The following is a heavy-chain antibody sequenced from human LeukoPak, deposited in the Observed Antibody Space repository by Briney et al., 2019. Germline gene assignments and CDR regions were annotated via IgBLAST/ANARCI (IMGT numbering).Heavy chain of an antibody. D-gene: IGHD2-8*01. CDR2: IYHSGSA. CDR1: GGTFSNFF. J-gene: IGHJ3*02. Sequence: SETLSLTCGVSGGTFSNFFWNWIRQTPGKGLEWIGQIYHSGSADYNPSLKSRVTISVDTSKTHFSLNLTSVTAADTAVYYRARGGAVNGFDIWGQGTRVTVSS. V-gene: IGHV4-34*01. CDR3: ARGGAVNGFDI.